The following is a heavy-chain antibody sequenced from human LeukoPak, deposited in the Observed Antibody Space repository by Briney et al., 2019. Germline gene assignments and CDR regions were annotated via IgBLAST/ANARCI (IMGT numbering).Heavy chain of an antibody. Sequence: SETLSLTCTVSGGSISSSSYYWGWIRQPPGKGLGWIGSIYYSGSTYYNPSLKSRVTISVDTSKNQFSLKLSSVTAADTAVYYCARNPLGDSSGYDAFDIWGQGTMVTVSS. CDR3: ARNPLGDSSGYDAFDI. D-gene: IGHD3-22*01. CDR2: IYYSGST. J-gene: IGHJ3*02. V-gene: IGHV4-39*01. CDR1: GGSISSSSYY.